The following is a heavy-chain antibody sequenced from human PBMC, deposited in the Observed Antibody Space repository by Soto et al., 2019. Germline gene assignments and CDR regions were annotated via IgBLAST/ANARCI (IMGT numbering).Heavy chain of an antibody. CDR3: ARDLNWNNVLGFDS. J-gene: IGHJ4*02. CDR2: VSTYSEHT. D-gene: IGHD1-20*01. Sequence: QLVQSGDEVKKPGAAVKVSCRASGYIFNSVGISWLRQVPGQGLEWMGWVSTYSEHTKSVQKFQDRVTLTADTSTSTVHMELRRLRSADTAVYYCARDLNWNNVLGFDSWGQGTLVTVSS. CDR1: GYIFNSVG. V-gene: IGHV1-18*04.